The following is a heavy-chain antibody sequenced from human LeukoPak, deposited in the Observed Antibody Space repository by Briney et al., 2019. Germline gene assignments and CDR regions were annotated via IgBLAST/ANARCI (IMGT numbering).Heavy chain of an antibody. Sequence: ASVKVSSRSSGYTFTTYGITWVRQAPGQGLEWMGWISTYNGNTNYAQKLQGRVTITTDTSTSTAYMELRSLRSDDTAMYYCARDRMDTGTYFDYWGQRTLVSVSS. J-gene: IGHJ4*02. CDR1: GYTFTTYG. D-gene: IGHD5-18*01. CDR3: ARDRMDTGTYFDY. V-gene: IGHV1-18*01. CDR2: ISTYNGNT.